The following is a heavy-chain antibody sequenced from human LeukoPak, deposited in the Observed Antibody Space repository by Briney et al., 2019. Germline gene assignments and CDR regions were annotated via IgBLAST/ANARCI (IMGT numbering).Heavy chain of an antibody. V-gene: IGHV5-51*01. CDR3: ARGREDIVVVVAATFDY. J-gene: IGHJ4*02. CDR1: GYSFTSYW. Sequence: GESLKISCKGSGYSFTSYWIGWVRQMPGKGLEWMGIIYPGDSDTRYSPSFQGQVTISADKSISTAYLQWSSLKASDTAMYYCARGREDIVVVVAATFDYWGQGTLVTVSS. CDR2: IYPGDSDT. D-gene: IGHD2-15*01.